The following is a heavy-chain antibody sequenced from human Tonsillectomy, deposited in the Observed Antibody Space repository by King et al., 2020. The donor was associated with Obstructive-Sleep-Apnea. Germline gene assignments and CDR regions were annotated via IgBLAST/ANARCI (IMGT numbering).Heavy chain of an antibody. J-gene: IGHJ6*02. CDR3: AGDRRGLSSTTPHPSYYYYGMDV. Sequence: VQLQESGPGLGKPSGTLALTCAVSGGSISSSNWWSWVRRPPGKGLEWIGEIYHSGSTNYSPSLKSRVTISVDKAKNQLLLKLISVTAAGTAVYYCAGDRRGLSSTTPHPSYYYYGMDVWGQGTTVTVSS. CDR1: GGSISSSNW. V-gene: IGHV4-4*02. CDR2: IYHSGST. D-gene: IGHD2-2*01.